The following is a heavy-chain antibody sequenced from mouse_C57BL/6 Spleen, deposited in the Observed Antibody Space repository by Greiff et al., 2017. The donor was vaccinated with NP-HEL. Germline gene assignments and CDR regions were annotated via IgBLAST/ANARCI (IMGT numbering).Heavy chain of an antibody. CDR2: ISSGSSTI. CDR3: ARHGSKAWLAY. CDR1: GFTFSDYG. V-gene: IGHV5-17*01. Sequence: EVQGVESGGGLVKPGGSLKLSCAASGFTFSDYGMHWVRQAPEKGLEWVAYISSGSSTIYYADTVKGRFTISRDNAKNTLFLQMTSLRSEDTAMYYCARHGSKAWLAYWGQGTLVTVSA. D-gene: IGHD1-1*01. J-gene: IGHJ3*01.